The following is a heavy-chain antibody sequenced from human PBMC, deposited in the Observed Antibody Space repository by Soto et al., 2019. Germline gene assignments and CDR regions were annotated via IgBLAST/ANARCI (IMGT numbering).Heavy chain of an antibody. CDR1: GFTFGSYA. J-gene: IGHJ4*02. CDR3: ARQQGGSLSSLYFDY. D-gene: IGHD2-15*01. CDR2: ISGSGGST. Sequence: EVQMLEYGGGLVQPGGSLGLSCAAAGFTFGSYAMSWVRQAPGKGLEWVSGISGSGGSTFYADSVKGRFTISRDNSNNMVYLQMENVRADDTAVYYCARQQGGSLSSLYFDYWGQGTLVTVSS. V-gene: IGHV3-23*01.